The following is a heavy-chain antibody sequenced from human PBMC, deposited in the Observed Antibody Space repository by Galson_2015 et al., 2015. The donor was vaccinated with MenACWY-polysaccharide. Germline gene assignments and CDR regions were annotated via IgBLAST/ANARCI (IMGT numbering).Heavy chain of an antibody. D-gene: IGHD3-10*01. V-gene: IGHV3-33*01. CDR3: ARAGSRNWFDP. J-gene: IGHJ5*02. CDR2: IWYDGSNK. Sequence: SLRLSCAASGFTFSSYGMHWVRQAPGKGLEWVAVIWYDGSNKYYADSVKGRFTISRDNSKNTLYLQMNSLRAEGTAVYYCARAGSRNWFDPWGQGTLVTVSS. CDR1: GFTFSSYG.